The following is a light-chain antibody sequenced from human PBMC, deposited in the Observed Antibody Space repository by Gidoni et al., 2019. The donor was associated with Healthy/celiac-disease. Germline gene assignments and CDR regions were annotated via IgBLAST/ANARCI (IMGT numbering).Light chain of an antibody. V-gene: IGKV1-39*01. J-gene: IGKJ1*01. CDR3: QQSYSTPWT. Sequence: DIQMTQSPSSLSASVGDRVTITCRARQSISSYLNWYQQKPGKAPKLLLYAASSLQSGVPSRFSGSGSGTDFTLTIISLQPVDFATYYCQQSYSTPWTFGQGTKVEIK. CDR1: QSISSY. CDR2: AAS.